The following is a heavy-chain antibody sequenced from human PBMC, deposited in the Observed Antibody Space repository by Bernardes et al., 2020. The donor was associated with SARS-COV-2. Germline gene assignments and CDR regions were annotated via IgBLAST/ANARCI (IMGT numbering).Heavy chain of an antibody. J-gene: IGHJ4*02. CDR1: EFTFSNYW. D-gene: IGHD2-15*01. V-gene: IGHV3-7*01. CDR2: IKQDGSEK. Sequence: GGSLRLSCAASEFTFSNYWMSWVRQAPGKGLEWVANIKQDGSEKFYVDSVKGRFTISRDNTKNSLYLQVTSVRAEDTAVYYCARMAAKRLAADALDYWGQGTLVTVSS. CDR3: ARMAAKRLAADALDY.